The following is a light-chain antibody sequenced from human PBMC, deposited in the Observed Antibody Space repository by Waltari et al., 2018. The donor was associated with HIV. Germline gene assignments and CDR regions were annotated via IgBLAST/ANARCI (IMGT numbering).Light chain of an antibody. J-gene: IGLJ2*01. CDR3: CSFAASSTLL. V-gene: IGLV2-23*02. Sequence: QSALTQPASVSGSPGQSITISCTGTTRDVGTYDFVSWYQQHPGQAPKLIIFEVSERPSGVSDRFSGSKSGNTASLTISGLQADDEADYYCCSFAASSTLLFGGGTRLTVL. CDR1: TRDVGTYDF. CDR2: EVS.